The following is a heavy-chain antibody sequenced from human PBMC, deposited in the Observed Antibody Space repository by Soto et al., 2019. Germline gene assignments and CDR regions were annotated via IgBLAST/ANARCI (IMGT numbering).Heavy chain of an antibody. Sequence: GGSLRLSCAASGFTFSSYSMNWVRPAPGKGLEWVSSISRSSSYIYYADSVKGRFTISRDKAKNSLYLQMNSLRAEDTAVYYCARDLRSGLTGEGSAFDIWGQGTMVTVSS. CDR1: GFTFSSYS. J-gene: IGHJ3*02. CDR2: ISRSSSYI. CDR3: ARDLRSGLTGEGSAFDI. D-gene: IGHD7-27*01. V-gene: IGHV3-21*01.